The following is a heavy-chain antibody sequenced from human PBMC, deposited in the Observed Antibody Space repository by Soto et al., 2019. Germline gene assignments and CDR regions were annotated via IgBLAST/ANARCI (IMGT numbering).Heavy chain of an antibody. J-gene: IGHJ4*02. Sequence: PSETLSLTCTVSGAYITSDSYYWAWIRQPPGKGLEWIGSIYFSGSTYYNSALKSRLAISIDMSKNQFSLNLSSVTGADTAVYYGARHLSESGYDLNYWGQGTPVTVSS. V-gene: IGHV4-39*01. CDR3: ARHLSESGYDLNY. D-gene: IGHD5-12*01. CDR1: GAYITSDSYY. CDR2: IYFSGST.